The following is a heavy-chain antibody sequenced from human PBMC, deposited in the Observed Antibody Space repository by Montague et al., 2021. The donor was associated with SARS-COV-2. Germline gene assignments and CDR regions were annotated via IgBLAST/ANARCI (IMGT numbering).Heavy chain of an antibody. CDR3: ARGYSSSWYNYFDP. J-gene: IGHJ5*02. D-gene: IGHD6-13*01. V-gene: IGHV3-74*01. Sequence: SRRISCAASGFTLSSYWMHWVRQTPGKGLVWVSRVNGDGSTTAYADSVKGRFTISRDSAKNTLYLQMNSLRAEDTAVYYCARGYSSSWYNYFDPWGQGTLVTVSS. CDR1: GFTLSSYW. CDR2: VNGDGSTT.